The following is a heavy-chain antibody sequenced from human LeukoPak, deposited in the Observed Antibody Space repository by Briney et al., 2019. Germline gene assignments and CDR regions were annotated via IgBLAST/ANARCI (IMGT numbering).Heavy chain of an antibody. D-gene: IGHD3-16*01. Sequence: QPGGSLRLSCAASGFTFSPYWMNWVRQAPGTGLVWVSRINSDGSITTYADSVKGRFTISRDNSKNTLYLQMNSLRPEDTAMYYCTKGAGSAYNLDYVSWGQGTLVTVSS. CDR1: GFTFSPYW. CDR2: INSDGSIT. CDR3: TKGAGSAYNLDYVS. J-gene: IGHJ4*02. V-gene: IGHV3-74*01.